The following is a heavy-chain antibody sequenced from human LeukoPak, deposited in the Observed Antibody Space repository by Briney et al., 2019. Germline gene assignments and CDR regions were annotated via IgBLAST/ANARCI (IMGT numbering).Heavy chain of an antibody. CDR1: GYTFTGYY. CDR3: ARGLFGVAADAYYFDF. D-gene: IGHD3-3*01. V-gene: IGHV1-2*06. Sequence: ASVKVSCKTSGYTFTGYYIHWVRQAPGQGLEWMGRINPNSGGTSYAQKFQGRVTVTRDTSISTAYMGLSRLRSDDTAIYYCARGLFGVAADAYYFDFWGQGTLVTVSS. CDR2: INPNSGGT. J-gene: IGHJ4*02.